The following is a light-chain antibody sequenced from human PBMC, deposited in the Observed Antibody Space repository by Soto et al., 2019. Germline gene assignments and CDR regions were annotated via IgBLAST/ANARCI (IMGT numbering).Light chain of an antibody. CDR1: SSDVGGYKF. CDR3: SSYTSGSHYV. V-gene: IGLV2-14*01. J-gene: IGLJ1*01. CDR2: DVS. Sequence: QSVRTQSGSETGPPGQWITISYTGTSSDVGGYKFVSWYQQHPGKAPKFIIYDVSIRPSGVSNRFSGAKSGNTASLTISGLQAEDEADYYCSSYTSGSHYVFGTGTKVTVL.